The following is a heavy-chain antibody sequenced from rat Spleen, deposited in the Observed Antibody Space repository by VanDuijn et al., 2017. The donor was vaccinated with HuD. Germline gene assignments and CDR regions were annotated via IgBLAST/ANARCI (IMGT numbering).Heavy chain of an antibody. J-gene: IGHJ2*01. CDR2: IGSNGGT. Sequence: QVQLKESGPGLVQPSQTLSLTCTVSGLSLTSNSVSWIRQPPGKGLEWKGVIGSNGGTDYNSAIKSRRSISRDTSKSHVFLKINSLQTEDTAMYFCARSHTMGISFDYWGQGVMVTVSS. V-gene: IGHV2-47*01. CDR3: ARSHTMGISFDY. CDR1: GLSLTSNS. D-gene: IGHD1-7*01.